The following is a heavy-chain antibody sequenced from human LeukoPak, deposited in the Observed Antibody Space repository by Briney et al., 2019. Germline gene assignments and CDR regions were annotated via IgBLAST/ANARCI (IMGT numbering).Heavy chain of an antibody. CDR3: ARLRFGELSYFDY. Sequence: GESLKISCKGSGYSFTSYWIGWVRQVPGKGLGWMGIIYPGDSDTRYSPSFQGQVTISAGKSISTAYLQWSSLKASDTAMYYCARLRFGELSYFDYWGQGTLVTVSS. CDR1: GYSFTSYW. J-gene: IGHJ4*02. D-gene: IGHD3-10*01. CDR2: IYPGDSDT. V-gene: IGHV5-51*01.